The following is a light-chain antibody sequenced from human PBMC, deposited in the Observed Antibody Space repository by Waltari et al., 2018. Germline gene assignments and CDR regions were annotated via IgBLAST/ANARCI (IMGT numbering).Light chain of an antibody. CDR2: DVN. J-gene: IGLJ2*01. Sequence: QSALTQPRSVSGSPGQSVTISCPGTSSDVGGYNYVSWDQQHPGKAPKLMIHDVNTRPSGVPDLFSGAKSGNPASLTISGLQAEDEADYYCCSYAGSYIFGVFGGGTKLTVL. V-gene: IGLV2-11*01. CDR1: SSDVGGYNY. CDR3: CSYAGSYIFGV.